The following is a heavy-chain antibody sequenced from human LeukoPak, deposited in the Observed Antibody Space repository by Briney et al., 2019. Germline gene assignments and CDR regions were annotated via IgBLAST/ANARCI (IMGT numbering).Heavy chain of an antibody. V-gene: IGHV1-69*05. CDR1: GGTFSSTV. Sequence: SVKVSCKASGGTFSSTVISWVRHAPGQGLEWMGGSIPIFGRTNYAQKFQGGVTITTDESTGTAYMEVSSLRSEDTAVYYCARDVFSRDPHYGGPVHDWGQGTLVTVSS. J-gene: IGHJ4*02. D-gene: IGHD4/OR15-4a*01. CDR2: SIPIFGRT. CDR3: ARDVFSRDPHYGGPVHD.